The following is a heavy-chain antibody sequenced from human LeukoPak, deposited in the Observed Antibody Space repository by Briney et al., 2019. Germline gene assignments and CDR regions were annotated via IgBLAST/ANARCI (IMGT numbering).Heavy chain of an antibody. D-gene: IGHD3-9*01. V-gene: IGHV1-2*02. Sequence: ASVKVSCKASGYTFTGYYMHWVRQAPGQGLEWMGWINPNSGGTNYAQKFQGRVTMTRDTSISTAYMELSRLRSDDTAVYYCASINYYDTLTGPANAFDVWGQGTMVTVSS. J-gene: IGHJ3*01. CDR3: ASINYYDTLTGPANAFDV. CDR1: GYTFTGYY. CDR2: INPNSGGT.